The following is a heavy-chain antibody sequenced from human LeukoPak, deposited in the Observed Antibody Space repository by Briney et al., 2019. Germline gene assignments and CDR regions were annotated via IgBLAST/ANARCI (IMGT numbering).Heavy chain of an antibody. J-gene: IGHJ5*02. CDR1: GDSVSTNTGA. Sequence: SQTLSLTCAISGDSVSTNTGAWHWIRHSPSSGLEGLGRTYYNSTWINDYAVSVKSRIAIDPDTSKNQFSLQLNSVAPEDTAVYFCAKQVWGAKQFDPWGQGTLVTVSS. CDR2: TYYNSTWIN. V-gene: IGHV6-1*01. CDR3: AKQVWGAKQFDP. D-gene: IGHD1-26*01.